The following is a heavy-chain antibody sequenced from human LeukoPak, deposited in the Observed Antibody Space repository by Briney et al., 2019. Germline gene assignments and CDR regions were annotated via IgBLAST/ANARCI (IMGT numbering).Heavy chain of an antibody. CDR2: IRYDGSNK. CDR1: GFTFSSYG. V-gene: IGHV3-30*02. D-gene: IGHD3-10*01. CDR3: AKGRYYYGSAQGY. Sequence: GGSLRLSCAASGFTFSSYGMHWVRQAPGKGLEWVAFIRYDGSNKYYANSVKGRFTIPRDNSKNTLYLQMNSLRAEDTAVYYCAKGRYYYGSAQGYWGQGTLVTVSS. J-gene: IGHJ4*02.